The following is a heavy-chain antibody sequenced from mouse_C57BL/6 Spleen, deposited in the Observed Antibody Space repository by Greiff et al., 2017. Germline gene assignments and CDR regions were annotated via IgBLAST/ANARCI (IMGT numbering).Heavy chain of an antibody. Sequence: EVKVVESGGGLVQSGRSLRLSCATSGFTFSDFYMEWVRQAPGKGLEWIAASRNKANDYTTEYSASVKGRFIVSRDTSQSILYLQMNALRAEDTAIYYCARDAGYGNLDVWGTGTTVTVSS. CDR1: GFTFSDFY. CDR2: SRNKANDYTT. D-gene: IGHD2-10*02. CDR3: ARDAGYGNLDV. V-gene: IGHV7-1*01. J-gene: IGHJ1*03.